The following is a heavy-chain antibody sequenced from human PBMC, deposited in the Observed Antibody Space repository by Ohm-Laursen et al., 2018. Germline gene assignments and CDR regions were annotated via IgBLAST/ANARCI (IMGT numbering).Heavy chain of an antibody. D-gene: IGHD6-6*01. J-gene: IGHJ6*02. V-gene: IGHV3-11*04. CDR3: ARDSSGTARAGGMDV. CDR2: ISSSGDIK. Sequence: GSLRLSCAASGFTFSDYYMSWIRQAPGKGLEWVSYISSSGDIKYYVDSVKGRFTISRDNAKNSLYLQMNSLRAEDTAVYYCARDSSGTARAGGMDVWGQGTTVTVSS. CDR1: GFTFSDYY.